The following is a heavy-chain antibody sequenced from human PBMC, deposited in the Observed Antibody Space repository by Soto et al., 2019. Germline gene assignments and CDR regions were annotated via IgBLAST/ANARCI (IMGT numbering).Heavy chain of an antibody. D-gene: IGHD6-13*01. Sequence: GESLTISCKGSGYSFIDYWIGWVRQMPGKGLAWMGIIYPGDSDTRYRPSFQGQVTISADKSISTAYLQWSSLKASDTAMYYCARSTPGGTASDYWGQGTLVTVPQ. J-gene: IGHJ4*02. CDR1: GYSFIDYW. CDR2: IYPGDSDT. CDR3: ARSTPGGTASDY. V-gene: IGHV5-51*01.